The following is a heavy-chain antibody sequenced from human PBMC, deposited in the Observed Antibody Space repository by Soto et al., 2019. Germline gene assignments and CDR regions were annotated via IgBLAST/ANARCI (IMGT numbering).Heavy chain of an antibody. CDR2: ISSSGSYI. V-gene: IGHV3-21*01. CDR1: GFTFSSDT. CDR3: ARDRPMAFDP. J-gene: IGHJ5*02. Sequence: GSLRLSCAASGFTFSSDTMNWVRQAPGKGLEWVSSISSSGSYIYYADSVKGRFTISRDNAKNSLYLQMNSLRAEDTAVYYCARDRPMAFDPWGQGTLVTVSS.